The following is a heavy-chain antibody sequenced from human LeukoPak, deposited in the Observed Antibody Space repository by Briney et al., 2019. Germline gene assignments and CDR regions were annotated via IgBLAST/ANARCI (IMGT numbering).Heavy chain of an antibody. D-gene: IGHD2-15*01. J-gene: IGHJ5*02. CDR3: ARDPRNVGLAP. V-gene: IGHV3-74*01. Sequence: PAGSLRLSCVASGFSLSGYWMYWVRQAPGKGLMYISRNNGDGSTTNYADVVKGRFTMSRDNVKSTLYLQMNSLRVEDTAVYYCARDPRNVGLAPWGQGTLVTVSS. CDR2: NNGDGSTT. CDR1: GFSLSGYW.